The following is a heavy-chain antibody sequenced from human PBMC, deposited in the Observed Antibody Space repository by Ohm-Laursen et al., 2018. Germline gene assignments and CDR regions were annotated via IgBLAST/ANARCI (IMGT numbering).Heavy chain of an antibody. J-gene: IGHJ6*02. CDR3: ARRAIFGVVLQSYGMDV. D-gene: IGHD3-3*01. V-gene: IGHV1-8*01. CDR1: GYTFINYD. Sequence: SVKVSCKTSGYTFINYDIHWVRQASGQGLEWMGWVNPNSGNTGYAQKFQGRVTMTRNTSISTAYMELSSLRSEDTAVYYCARRAIFGVVLQSYGMDVWGQGTTVTVSS. CDR2: VNPNSGNT.